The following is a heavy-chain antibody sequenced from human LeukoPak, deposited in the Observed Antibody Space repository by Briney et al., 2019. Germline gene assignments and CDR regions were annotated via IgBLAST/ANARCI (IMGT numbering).Heavy chain of an antibody. CDR1: GFIFSDYA. CDR3: ARGALTIFGAPYFDY. CDR2: ISHDGTNE. D-gene: IGHD3-3*01. Sequence: GGSLRLSCVASGFIFSDYAMHWVRQAPGKGLEWVAIISHDGTNEYHADSVKGRFTISRDNAKNSLYLQMNSLRAEDTAVYYCARGALTIFGAPYFDYWGQGTLVTVSS. J-gene: IGHJ4*02. V-gene: IGHV3-30*04.